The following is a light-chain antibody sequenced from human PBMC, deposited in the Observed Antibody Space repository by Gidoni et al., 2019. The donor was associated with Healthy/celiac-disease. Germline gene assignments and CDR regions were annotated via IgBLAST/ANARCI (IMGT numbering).Light chain of an antibody. J-gene: IGKJ1*01. CDR1: QSISSY. CDR2: AAS. V-gene: IGKV1-39*01. Sequence: DIKMTQSPSSLSASVGDRVTINCRASQSISSYLNWYQQKPGKDPKLLIYAASSLQRGVPSRFRGSGSGTDFTLTIRSLQPEDFATYYCQQSYSTLWTFXXXTKLAIK. CDR3: QQSYSTLWT.